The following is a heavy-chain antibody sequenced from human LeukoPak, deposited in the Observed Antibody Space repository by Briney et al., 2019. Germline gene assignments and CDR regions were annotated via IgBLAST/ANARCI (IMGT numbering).Heavy chain of an antibody. CDR2: IIPIFGTA. Sequence: SVKVSCKASGGTFSSYAISWVRQAPGQGLEWMGGIIPIFGTANYAQKFQGRVTITTDESTSTAYMELSSLRSEDTAVYYCARASLQSATRYYCYMDVWGKGTTVTVSS. V-gene: IGHV1-69*05. CDR1: GGTFSSYA. J-gene: IGHJ6*03. CDR3: ARASLQSATRYYCYMDV. D-gene: IGHD4-11*01.